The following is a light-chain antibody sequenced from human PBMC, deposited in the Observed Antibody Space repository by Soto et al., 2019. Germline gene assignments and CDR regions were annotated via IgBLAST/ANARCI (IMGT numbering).Light chain of an antibody. CDR3: QQYNSYSPT. J-gene: IGKJ1*01. Sequence: DIQMTQSPSTLSASVGDRVTITCVASQSISTWLAWYQQEPGKAPKLLIHKASSLQSGVPSRFSGSGSGTDFTLTISSLHPDDFETYYCQQYNSYSPTFGQGTKVDIK. CDR2: KAS. V-gene: IGKV1-5*03. CDR1: QSISTW.